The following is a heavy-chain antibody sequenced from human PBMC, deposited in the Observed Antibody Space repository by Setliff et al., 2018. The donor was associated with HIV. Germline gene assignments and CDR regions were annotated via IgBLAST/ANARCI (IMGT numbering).Heavy chain of an antibody. CDR3: ARPTGYSSSWYPLDAFDI. CDR1: GFTFSTYS. CDR2: ISSSSSYI. D-gene: IGHD6-13*01. J-gene: IGHJ3*02. Sequence: PGGSLRLSCAASGFTFSTYSMNWVRQAPGKGLEWVSSISSSSSYIYYADSVKGRFTISRDNAKNSLYLQMNSLRAEDTAVYYCARPTGYSSSWYPLDAFDIWGQGTMVTVSS. V-gene: IGHV3-21*01.